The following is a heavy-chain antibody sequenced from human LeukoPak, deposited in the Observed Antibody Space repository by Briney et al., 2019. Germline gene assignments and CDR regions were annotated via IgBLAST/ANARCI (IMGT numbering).Heavy chain of an antibody. CDR1: GGSLSNYY. CDR2: VYYSGST. J-gene: IGHJ6*02. D-gene: IGHD3-10*01. CDR3: ARAPPYYYGSGSLGSYHYGMDV. V-gene: IGHV4-59*01. Sequence: PSETLSLTCTVSGGSLSNYYWSWIRQPPGKRLEWIGYVYYSGSTNYNPSLKSRVAISIDTSKNQLSLKLGSVTAADTAMYYCARAPPYYYGSGSLGSYHYGMDVWGQGTTVTVSS.